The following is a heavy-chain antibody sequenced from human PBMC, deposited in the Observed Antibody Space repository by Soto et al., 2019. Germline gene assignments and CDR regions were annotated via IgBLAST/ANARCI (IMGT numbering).Heavy chain of an antibody. CDR1: GGSISSGAYS. D-gene: IGHD4-17*01. Sequence: QLQLQESGSGLVKPSQTLSLTCTVSGGSISSGAYSWGWIRQPPGKGLEWIGYIYHTGSSYYTPSLKNRFTISVDKSMDHFSLELTSVTAAYTAVYFCAKECDYSAYEIWGQGTMVIVSS. CDR2: IYHTGSS. CDR3: AKECDYSAYEI. J-gene: IGHJ3*02. V-gene: IGHV4-30-2*01.